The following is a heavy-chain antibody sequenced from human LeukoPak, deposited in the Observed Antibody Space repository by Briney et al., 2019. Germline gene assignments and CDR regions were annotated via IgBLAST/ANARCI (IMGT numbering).Heavy chain of an antibody. CDR1: GYTFTSYY. CDR3: TRADYDILTGYYPSFGY. D-gene: IGHD3-9*01. CDR2: INPSGGST. Sequence: SXXVSCKASGYTFTSYYMHWVRQAPGQGLEWMGIINPSGGSTSYAQKFQGRVTMTMDTSTSTVYMELSSLRSEDTAVYYCTRADYDILTGYYPSFGYWGQGTLVTVSS. J-gene: IGHJ4*02. V-gene: IGHV1-46*03.